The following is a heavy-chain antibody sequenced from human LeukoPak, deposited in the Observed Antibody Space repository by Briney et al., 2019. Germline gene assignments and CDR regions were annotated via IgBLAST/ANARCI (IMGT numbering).Heavy chain of an antibody. CDR2: ISGRGTDT. CDR3: AKGAFPTAMVTPYFDY. CDR1: RFTFSSYA. J-gene: IGHJ4*02. Sequence: GGSLRLSCAGSRFTFSSYAMSWVRQAPGKGLQWVSTISGRGTDTYYADYVKGRFIISRDNSNSTLSLQMSSLRAEDTAVYYCAKGAFPTAMVTPYFDYWGQGALVTVSS. D-gene: IGHD5-18*01. V-gene: IGHV3-23*01.